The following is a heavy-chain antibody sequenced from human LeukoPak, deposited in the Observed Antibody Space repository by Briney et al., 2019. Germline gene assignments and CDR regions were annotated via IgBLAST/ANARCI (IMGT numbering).Heavy chain of an antibody. J-gene: IGHJ4*02. CDR3: ARAFIAADLDY. Sequence: PGGSLRLSCAASGFTFSSYAMHWVRQAPGKGLEWVAVISYDGSNKYYADSVKGRFTISRDNSKNTLYLQMNSLRAEDTAVYYCARAFIAADLDYWGQGTLVPVSS. V-gene: IGHV3-30-3*01. CDR2: ISYDGSNK. CDR1: GFTFSSYA. D-gene: IGHD6-13*01.